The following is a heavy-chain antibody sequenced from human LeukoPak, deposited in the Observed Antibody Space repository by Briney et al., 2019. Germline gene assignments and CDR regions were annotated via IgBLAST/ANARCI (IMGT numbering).Heavy chain of an antibody. J-gene: IGHJ4*02. V-gene: IGHV3-21*01. CDR3: ARDRGDMTNVWAY. Sequence: GGSLRLSCEATGFTFGSYSMNWVRQAPGRGLEWVSSISSSSRYIYNADPVKGRFTISRDNAKNSVYLQMNSLRADDTAVYYCARDRGDMTNVWAYWGQETLVTVSS. D-gene: IGHD2-21*02. CDR1: GFTFGSYS. CDR2: ISSSSRYI.